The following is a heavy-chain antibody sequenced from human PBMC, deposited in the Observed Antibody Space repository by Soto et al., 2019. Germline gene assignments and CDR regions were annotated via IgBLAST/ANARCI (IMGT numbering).Heavy chain of an antibody. J-gene: IGHJ6*03. CDR3: ARARRYCSGGSCYSISYYYYYYYMDV. V-gene: IGHV3-13*01. CDR1: GFTFSSYD. CDR2: IGTAGDT. D-gene: IGHD2-15*01. Sequence: GGSLRLSCAASGFTFSSYDMHWVRQATGKGLEWVSAIGTAGDTYYPGSVKGRFTISRENAKNSLYLQMNSLRAGDTAVYYCARARRYCSGGSCYSISYYYYYYYMDVWGKGTTVTSP.